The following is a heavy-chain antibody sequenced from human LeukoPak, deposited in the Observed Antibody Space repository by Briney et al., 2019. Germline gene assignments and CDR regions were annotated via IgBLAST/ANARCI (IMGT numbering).Heavy chain of an antibody. Sequence: SVNVSCKASGGTFSIYAISWVRQAPGQGLEWMGGIIPIFGTADESTSTAYMELSSLRSEDTAVYYCARDAPQYCSSTSCYTYNWFDPWGQGTLVTVSS. D-gene: IGHD2-2*02. CDR3: ARDAPQYCSSTSCYTYNWFDP. CDR2: IIPIFG. V-gene: IGHV1-69*13. J-gene: IGHJ5*02. CDR1: GGTFSIYA.